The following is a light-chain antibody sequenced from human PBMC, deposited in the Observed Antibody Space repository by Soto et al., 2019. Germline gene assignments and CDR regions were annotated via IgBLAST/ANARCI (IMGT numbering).Light chain of an antibody. V-gene: IGKV4-1*01. Sequence: DIVMTQSPDSLAVSLGERATINCKSSQSVLYSSNNKNYFAWYQQKPGQPPKLLIYWASTRESGVPDRFSGSASGTDFTLTISSLQAEDVAVYYCQQYYRPPLTYGQGTRLEIK. J-gene: IGKJ5*01. CDR2: WAS. CDR3: QQYYRPPLT. CDR1: QSVLYSSNNKNY.